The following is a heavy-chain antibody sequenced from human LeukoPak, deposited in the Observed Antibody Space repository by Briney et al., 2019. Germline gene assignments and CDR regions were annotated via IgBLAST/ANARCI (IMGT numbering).Heavy chain of an antibody. CDR2: ISGSGGST. D-gene: IGHD6-19*01. V-gene: IGHV3-23*01. J-gene: IGHJ4*02. CDR3: AKRRTYSSGWYYFDY. CDR1: GFTFSSYA. Sequence: GGSLRLSCAASGFTFSSYAMSWVRQAPGKGLEWVSAISGSGGSTYYADSVKGRFTISRDNSKNTLYLQMNSLRAEDTAVYYCAKRRTYSSGWYYFDYWGQGTLVTVSS.